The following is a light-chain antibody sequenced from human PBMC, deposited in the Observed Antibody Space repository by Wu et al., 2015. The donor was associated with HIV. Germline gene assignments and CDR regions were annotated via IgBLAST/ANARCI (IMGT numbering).Light chain of an antibody. CDR2: GAS. V-gene: IGKV3-20*01. CDR1: LSVTRNY. Sequence: EIVLTQSPGTLSLSPGERATPSCRASLSVTRNYLAWYQQKPGQSPRLLISGASNRATGIPDRFSGSGSGTDFTLTISRLEPEDFAVYYCQQYGSSPGTFGQGTKVEI. CDR3: QQYGSSPGT. J-gene: IGKJ1*01.